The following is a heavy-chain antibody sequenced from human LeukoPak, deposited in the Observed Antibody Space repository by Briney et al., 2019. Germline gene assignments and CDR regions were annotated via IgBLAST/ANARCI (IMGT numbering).Heavy chain of an antibody. J-gene: IGHJ4*02. D-gene: IGHD5-12*01. CDR2: VHYSGST. CDR3: ARGSDSKSTYFDY. Sequence: PSETLSLTCTVSGASISSFFWNWIRQPPGKGLEWIGYVHYSGSTNYNPSLKSRVTISIDTSKNQFSLRLTSVTAADSAVYYCARGSDSKSTYFDYWGQGSLVTVSS. CDR1: GASISSFF. V-gene: IGHV4-59*01.